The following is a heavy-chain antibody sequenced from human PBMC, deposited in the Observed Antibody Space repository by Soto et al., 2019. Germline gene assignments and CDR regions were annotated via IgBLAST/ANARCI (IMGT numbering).Heavy chain of an antibody. CDR3: AGGGRDSNYGDYYYYGMDV. J-gene: IGHJ6*02. Sequence: ASVKVSCKASGYTFTGYYMHWVRQAPGQGLEWMGWINPNSGGTNYAQKFQGRVTMTRDTSISTAYMELSRLRSDDTAVYYCAGGGRDSNYGDYYYYGMDVWGQGTTVTVSS. CDR2: INPNSGGT. V-gene: IGHV1-2*02. D-gene: IGHD4-4*01. CDR1: GYTFTGYY.